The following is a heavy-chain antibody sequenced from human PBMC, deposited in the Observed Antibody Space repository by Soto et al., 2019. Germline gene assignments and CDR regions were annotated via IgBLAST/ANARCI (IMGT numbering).Heavy chain of an antibody. D-gene: IGHD3-10*01. CDR1: GGSINSFAYY. CDR3: ARRERYYGSPGWFDP. J-gene: IGHJ5*02. Sequence: NPSETLSLTCTVSGGSINSFAYYWGWIRQPPGKGLEWIGTVYYNENTYYNPSLKSRVTISVDTAKNQFSLNLRSVTAADTAVYFCARRERYYGSPGWFDPWGQGTLVTVSS. CDR2: VYYNENT. V-gene: IGHV4-39*01.